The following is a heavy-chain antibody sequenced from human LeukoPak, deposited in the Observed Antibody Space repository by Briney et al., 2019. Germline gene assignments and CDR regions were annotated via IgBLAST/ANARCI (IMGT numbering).Heavy chain of an antibody. Sequence: ASVKVSCKISGFGLSVLSIHWMRQAPGKGLEWVGGIRPETGEPIFAQKFRGRVTITEDTFTDTGYLELRGLTSEDTAVYYCSTDAGRSYFYFDFWGQGTLVTVSS. CDR1: GFGLSVLS. V-gene: IGHV1-24*01. J-gene: IGHJ4*02. D-gene: IGHD3-10*01. CDR2: IRPETGEP. CDR3: STDAGRSYFYFDF.